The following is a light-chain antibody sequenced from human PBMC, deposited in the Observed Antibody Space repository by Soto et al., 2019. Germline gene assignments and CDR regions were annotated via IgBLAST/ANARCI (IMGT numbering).Light chain of an antibody. CDR1: QIVTTS. CDR2: GTS. V-gene: IGKV3-11*01. Sequence: EIVLTQSPATVSLSPGERATLSCRASQIVTTSFAWYQQRPGQPPRLLIYGTSNRAPGIPARFSGSGSGTDFALTISSLEPEDFAVYYCQQRGTWPPFYTFGPGTKVEIK. CDR3: QQRGTWPPFYT. J-gene: IGKJ3*01.